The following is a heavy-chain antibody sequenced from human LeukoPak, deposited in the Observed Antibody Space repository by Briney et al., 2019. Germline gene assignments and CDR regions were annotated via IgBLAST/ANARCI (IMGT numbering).Heavy chain of an antibody. J-gene: IGHJ4*02. V-gene: IGHV3-30*02. CDR2: IQYDGSNA. CDR1: GFTFSSYG. CDR3: AKGYYSTIDY. Sequence: GGSLRLSCAASGFTFSSYGMHWVRQAPGKGLEWVAFIQYDGSNAYYADSVKGRSTISRDNSKNTLYLQMNSLRAEDTAVYYCAKGYYSTIDYWGQGTLVAVSS. D-gene: IGHD6-13*01.